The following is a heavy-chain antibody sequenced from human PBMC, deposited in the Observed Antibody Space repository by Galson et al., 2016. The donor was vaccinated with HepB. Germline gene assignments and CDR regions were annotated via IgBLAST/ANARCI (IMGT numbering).Heavy chain of an antibody. Sequence: ETLSLTCTVSGGSIISYYWSWIRQSPGKGLECIGYIYYSGSTNYNPSLNSRATISVDTSKNQFSLKLSSVTAADTAVYYCARDLTMVTTGWFDPWGQGTLVTVSS. J-gene: IGHJ5*02. CDR3: ARDLTMVTTGWFDP. D-gene: IGHD5-18*01. V-gene: IGHV4-59*12. CDR1: GGSIISYY. CDR2: IYYSGST.